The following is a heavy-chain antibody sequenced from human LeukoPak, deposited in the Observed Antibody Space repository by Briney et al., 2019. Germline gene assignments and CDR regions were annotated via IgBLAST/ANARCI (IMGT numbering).Heavy chain of an antibody. CDR1: GFTFGDSA. D-gene: IGHD1-26*01. CDR3: AKAGATYWKIYYYYMDV. CDR2: ISGSGGST. V-gene: IGHV3-23*01. J-gene: IGHJ6*03. Sequence: GGSLRLSCTASGFTFGDSAMSWVRQAPGKGLEWVSAISGSGGSTYYADSVKGRFTISRDNSKNTLYLQMNSLRAEDTAVYYCAKAGATYWKIYYYYMDVWGKGTAVTVSS.